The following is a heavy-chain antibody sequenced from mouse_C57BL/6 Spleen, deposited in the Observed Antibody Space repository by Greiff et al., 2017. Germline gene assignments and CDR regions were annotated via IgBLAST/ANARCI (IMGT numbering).Heavy chain of an antibody. CDR2: ISSGGDYI. CDR1: GFTFSSYA. CDR3: TRDQRNYRDYYAMDY. J-gene: IGHJ4*01. V-gene: IGHV5-9-1*02. D-gene: IGHD2-1*01. Sequence: EVKLVESGEGLVKPGGSLKLSCAASGFTFSSYAMSWVRQTPEKRLEWVAYISSGGDYIYYADTVKGRFTISRDNARNPLYLQMSSLKSEDTAMYYCTRDQRNYRDYYAMDYWGQGTSVTVSS.